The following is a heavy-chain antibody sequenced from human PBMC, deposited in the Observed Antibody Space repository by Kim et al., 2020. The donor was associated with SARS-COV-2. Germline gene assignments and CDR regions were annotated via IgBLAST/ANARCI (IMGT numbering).Heavy chain of an antibody. Sequence: ADSVKGRFTISRDNSKNPLYLQMNSLRAEDTAVYYSAKDRVRFDTAMGDYWGQGTLVTVSS. CDR3: AKDRVRFDTAMGDY. J-gene: IGHJ4*02. V-gene: IGHV3-33*06. D-gene: IGHD5-18*01.